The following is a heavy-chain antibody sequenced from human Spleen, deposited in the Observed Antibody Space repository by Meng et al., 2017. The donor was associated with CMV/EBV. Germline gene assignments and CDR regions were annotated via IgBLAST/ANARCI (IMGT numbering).Heavy chain of an antibody. CDR3: ARDHPRVTLFALDS. Sequence: AYGNTFNPYGFTWVRQAPGQGLEWMGRIFANNGRTNHAQKFVDRITLTTETSTSTAYMELRSLRSDDTAVYFCARDHPRVTLFALDSWGQGTLVTVSS. V-gene: IGHV1-18*01. D-gene: IGHD3-3*01. CDR1: GNTFNPYG. CDR2: IFANNGRT. J-gene: IGHJ4*02.